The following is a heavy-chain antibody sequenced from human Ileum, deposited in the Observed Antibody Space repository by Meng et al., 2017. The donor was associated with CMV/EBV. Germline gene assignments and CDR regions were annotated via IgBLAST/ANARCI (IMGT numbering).Heavy chain of an antibody. V-gene: IGHV4-34*02. CDR2: INHRGTT. D-gene: IGHD1-26*01. Sequence: QVQLQQWGAGLLKPSETPSPTCGVNGGSFSSFSWTWIRQPPGKGPEWIGDINHRGTTNYSPSLKSRVTISIDTSKKQFSLRLSSLTAADTAVYYCTRGRVGDWGFDFWGQGTLVTVSS. CDR1: GGSFSSFS. CDR3: TRGRVGDWGFDF. J-gene: IGHJ4*02.